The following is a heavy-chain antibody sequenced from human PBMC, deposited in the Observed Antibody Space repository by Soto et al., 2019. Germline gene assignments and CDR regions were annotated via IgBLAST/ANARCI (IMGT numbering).Heavy chain of an antibody. J-gene: IGHJ6*03. D-gene: IGHD4-17*01. CDR3: AIAPTDYYYYMDV. CDR2: IYSGGST. CDR1: GFTVSSNY. Sequence: GGSLRLSCAASGFTVSSNYMSWVRQAPGKGLEWVSVIYSGGSTYYADSVKGRFTISRHNSKNTLYLQMNSLRAEDTAVYYCAIAPTDYYYYMDVWGKGTTVTVSS. V-gene: IGHV3-53*04.